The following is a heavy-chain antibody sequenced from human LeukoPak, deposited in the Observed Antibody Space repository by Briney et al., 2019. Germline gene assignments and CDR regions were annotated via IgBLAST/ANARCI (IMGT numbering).Heavy chain of an antibody. Sequence: SETLSLTCNVSGDSIKSYYWSWIRQPPGKRLEWIGYIYYSGSTNYNPSLNSRVSISIDTSKNQFSLKLSSVTAADTAVYYCARAGRRDGYKSYFDYWGQGTLVTVSS. CDR1: GDSIKSYY. CDR3: ARAGRRDGYKSYFDY. V-gene: IGHV4-59*01. CDR2: IYYSGST. J-gene: IGHJ4*02. D-gene: IGHD5-24*01.